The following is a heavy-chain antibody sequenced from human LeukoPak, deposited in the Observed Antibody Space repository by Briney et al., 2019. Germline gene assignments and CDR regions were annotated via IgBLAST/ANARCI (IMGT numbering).Heavy chain of an antibody. CDR1: GYTFTGYY. V-gene: IGHV1-2*04. J-gene: IGHJ6*04. CDR2: INPNSGGT. D-gene: IGHD2-15*01. CDR3: ARDGYYCSGGSCSHDYYYYGMDV. Sequence: ASVKVSCKASGYTFTGYYMHWVRQAPGQGLEWMGWINPNSGGTSYAQKFQGWVTMTRDTSISTAYMELSRLRSDDTAVYYCARDGYYCSGGSCSHDYYYYGMDVWGKGTTVTVSS.